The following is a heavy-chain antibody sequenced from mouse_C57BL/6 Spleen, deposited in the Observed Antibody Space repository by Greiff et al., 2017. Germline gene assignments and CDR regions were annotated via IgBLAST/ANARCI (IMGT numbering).Heavy chain of an antibody. D-gene: IGHD2-5*01. J-gene: IGHJ2*01. V-gene: IGHV5-4*01. CDR3: ARDAYYSNY. CDR1: GFTFSSSA. CDR2: ISDGGSYT. Sequence: EVQLVESGGGLVKPGGSLKLSCAASGFTFSSSAMSWVRQTPEKRLEWVATISDGGSYTYYPDNVKGRFTISRDNAKNNLYLQMSHLKSEDTAMYYCARDAYYSNYWGQGTTLTVSS.